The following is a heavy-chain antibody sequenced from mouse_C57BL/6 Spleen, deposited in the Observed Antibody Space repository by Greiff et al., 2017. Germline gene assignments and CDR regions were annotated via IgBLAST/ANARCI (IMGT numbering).Heavy chain of an antibody. CDR3: ASYGGVAY. CDR1: GYTFTSYW. D-gene: IGHD1-1*01. Sequence: QVQLQQPGAELVKPGASVKLSCKASGYTFTSYWMHWVKQRPGQGLEWIGMIHPSCGSTNYTEKFKSQATLTVDKSSSTAYMQLSSLTSEDSAFYYCASYGGVAYWGQGTLVTVSA. V-gene: IGHV1-64*01. CDR2: IHPSCGST. J-gene: IGHJ3*01.